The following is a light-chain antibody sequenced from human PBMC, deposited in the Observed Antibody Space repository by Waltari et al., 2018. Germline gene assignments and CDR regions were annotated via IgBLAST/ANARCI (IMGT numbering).Light chain of an antibody. CDR3: QQYYYTRLT. CDR2: WAS. J-gene: IGKJ4*01. Sequence: DIVMTQSPDSLTVSLGERATINCKSSQSVLYHYDNSNYLAWSQHKAGQPPWLLIYWASTRASGVPDRFSGSGSGTDFTLTISNLQAEDVAVYYCQQYYYTRLTFGGGTKVEIK. V-gene: IGKV4-1*01. CDR1: QSVLYHYDNSNY.